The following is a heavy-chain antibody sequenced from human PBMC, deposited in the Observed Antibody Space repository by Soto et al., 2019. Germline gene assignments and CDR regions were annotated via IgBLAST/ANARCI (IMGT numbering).Heavy chain of an antibody. J-gene: IGHJ4*02. Sequence: GGSLRLSCATCDFTFRNYWMNWVRQAPGKGLEWVANIKPDGSATNYVDSVKGRFTISRDNVRNSVSLQMNSLRVEDTAVYFCFGGNGGPQWGQGTLVTVSS. CDR2: IKPDGSAT. D-gene: IGHD3-16*01. CDR3: FGGNGGPQ. V-gene: IGHV3-7*03. CDR1: DFTFRNYW.